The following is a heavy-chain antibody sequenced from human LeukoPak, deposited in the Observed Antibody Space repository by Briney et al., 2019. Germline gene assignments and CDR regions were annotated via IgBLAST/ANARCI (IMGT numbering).Heavy chain of an antibody. CDR1: GGSISSYY. CDR3: ARGGYDSLDY. V-gene: IGHV4-59*01. CDR2: IYYSGST. J-gene: IGHJ4*02. Sequence: KSSETLSLTCTVSGGSISSYYWSWIRQPPGKGLEWIGYIYYSGSTNYNPSLKSRVTISVDTSKNQFSLKLSSVTAADTAVYYCARGGYDSLDYWGQGTLVTVSS. D-gene: IGHD3-22*01.